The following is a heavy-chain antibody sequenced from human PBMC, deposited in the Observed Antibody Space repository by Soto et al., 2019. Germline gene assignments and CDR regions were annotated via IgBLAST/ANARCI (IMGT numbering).Heavy chain of an antibody. D-gene: IGHD6-19*01. V-gene: IGHV1-18*01. Sequence: ASVKVSCKASGYTFTSYGISWVRQAPGQGLEWMGWISAYNGNTNYAQKLQGRVTMTTDTSTSTAYMELRSLRSDDTAVYYCARDDREWLVLGRYFQHWGQGTLVTVSS. CDR2: ISAYNGNT. J-gene: IGHJ1*01. CDR3: ARDDREWLVLGRYFQH. CDR1: GYTFTSYG.